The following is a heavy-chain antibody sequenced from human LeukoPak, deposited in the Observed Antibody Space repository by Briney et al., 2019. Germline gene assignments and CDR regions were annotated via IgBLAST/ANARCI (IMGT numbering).Heavy chain of an antibody. CDR1: GFTFTTYW. CDR2: INQGGTAN. CDR3: VKVAKYYYGSETYYFFEH. Sequence: GGSLSLSCAASGFTFTTYWMSWVRQLPGKGLEWVANINQGGTANYYLDPVNGRFTISRDNAKNSLYLQMNSLRVEDTAIYYCVKVAKYYYGSETYYFFEHWGQGTPVTASS. D-gene: IGHD3-10*01. V-gene: IGHV3-7*01. J-gene: IGHJ4*02.